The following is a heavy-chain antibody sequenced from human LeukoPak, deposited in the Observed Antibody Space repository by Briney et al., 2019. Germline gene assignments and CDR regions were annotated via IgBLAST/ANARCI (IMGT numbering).Heavy chain of an antibody. Sequence: SETLSLTCTVSGGSISSGGYYWSWIRQPPGKGLEWIGYIYHSGSTYYNPSLKSRVTISVGRSKNQFSLKLSSVTAADTAVYYCARDGPGVYSSSWTQAWFDPWGQGTLVTVSS. V-gene: IGHV4-30-2*01. CDR2: IYHSGST. CDR3: ARDGPGVYSSSWTQAWFDP. CDR1: GGSISSGGYY. D-gene: IGHD6-13*01. J-gene: IGHJ5*02.